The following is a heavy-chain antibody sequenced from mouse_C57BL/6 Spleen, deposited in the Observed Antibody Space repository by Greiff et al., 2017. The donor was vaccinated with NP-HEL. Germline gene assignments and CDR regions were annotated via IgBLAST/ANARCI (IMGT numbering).Heavy chain of an antibody. CDR1: GYTFTSYW. J-gene: IGHJ2*01. Sequence: EVQLQQSGTVLARPGASVKMSCKTSGYTFTSYWMHWVKQRPGQGLEWIGAIYPGNSDTSYNQKFKGKAKLTAVTSASTAYMELSSLTNEDSAVYYCTRDSSGYVDYFDYWGQGTTLTVSS. CDR2: IYPGNSDT. CDR3: TRDSSGYVDYFDY. D-gene: IGHD3-2*02. V-gene: IGHV1-5*01.